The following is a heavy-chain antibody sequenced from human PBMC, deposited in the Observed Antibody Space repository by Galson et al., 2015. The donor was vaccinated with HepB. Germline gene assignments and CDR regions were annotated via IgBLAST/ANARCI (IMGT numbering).Heavy chain of an antibody. D-gene: IGHD4-17*01. CDR1: GFTFSSYG. V-gene: IGHV3-7*01. J-gene: IGHJ4*02. Sequence: SLRLSCAASGFTFSSYGMSWVRQAPGKGLEWVANIKQDGSEKYYADSVKGRFTISRDNAKNSLYLQMNSLRAEDTAVYYCARVELDYGDYEEYFDYWGQGTLVTVSS. CDR2: IKQDGSEK. CDR3: ARVELDYGDYEEYFDY.